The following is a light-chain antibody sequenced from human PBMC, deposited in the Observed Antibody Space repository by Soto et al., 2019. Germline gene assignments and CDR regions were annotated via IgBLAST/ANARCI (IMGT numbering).Light chain of an antibody. J-gene: IGLJ2*01. CDR3: SSYTSSTPHVV. Sequence: QSALTQPASVSGSPGQSIAIPCTGTSSDVGGYNYVSWYQQHPGRAPKLMIYNVGNRPSGVSNRFSGSKSGNTASLTISGLQAEDEADYYCSSYTSSTPHVVFGGGTKLTVL. CDR2: NVG. V-gene: IGLV2-14*01. CDR1: SSDVGGYNY.